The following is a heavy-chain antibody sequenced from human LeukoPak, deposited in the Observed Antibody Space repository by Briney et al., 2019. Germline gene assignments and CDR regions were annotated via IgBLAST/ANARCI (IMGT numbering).Heavy chain of an antibody. J-gene: IGHJ6*03. Sequence: LAGGSLRLSCVASGFSFDDYAMHWVRQAPGKGLEWVSGVSWDGNNIGYADSVKGRFTISRDNAKNSLYLQMNSLRAEDTALYYCGKSTVGRYNYYMDVWGKGTTVTVSS. V-gene: IGHV3-9*01. D-gene: IGHD3-10*01. CDR2: VSWDGNNI. CDR3: GKSTVGRYNYYMDV. CDR1: GFSFDDYA.